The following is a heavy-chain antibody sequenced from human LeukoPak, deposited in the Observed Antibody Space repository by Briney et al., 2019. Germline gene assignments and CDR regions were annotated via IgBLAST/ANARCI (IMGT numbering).Heavy chain of an antibody. CDR1: GFTFSSYA. D-gene: IGHD6-13*01. CDR2: ISGSGGST. Sequence: GGSLRLSCAASGFTFSSYAMTWVRQAPGKGPEWVSAISGSGGSTYYSDSVKGRFTISRDNSKNTLYLQMNSLRAEDTAVYYCAKGFSSSQTRGPFDIWGQGTMVTVSS. J-gene: IGHJ3*02. V-gene: IGHV3-23*01. CDR3: AKGFSSSQTRGPFDI.